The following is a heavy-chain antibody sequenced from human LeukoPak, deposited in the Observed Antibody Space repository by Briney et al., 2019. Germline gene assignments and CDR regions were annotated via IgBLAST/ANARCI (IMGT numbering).Heavy chain of an antibody. CDR2: IYYSGST. V-gene: IGHV4-39*07. CDR3: ARVCYYDKLGYYYYMDV. J-gene: IGHJ6*03. Sequence: PSETLSLTCTVSGGSISSSSYYWGWIRQPPGKGLEWIGSIYYSGSTYYNPSLKSRVTISVDTSKNQFSLKLSSVTAADTAVYYCARVCYYDKLGYYYYMDVWGKGTTVTVSS. D-gene: IGHD3-22*01. CDR1: GGSISSSSYY.